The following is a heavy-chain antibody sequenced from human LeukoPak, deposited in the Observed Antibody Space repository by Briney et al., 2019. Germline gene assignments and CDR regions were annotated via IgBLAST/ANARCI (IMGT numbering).Heavy chain of an antibody. J-gene: IGHJ3*02. CDR3: ARDRGSYFVPDAFDI. Sequence: GGSLRLSCAASGFTFSSYWMSCGRQAPGKGLECVANIKQDGSEKYYVDSVKGRFTISRDNAKNSLYLQMNSLRAEDTAVYYCARDRGSYFVPDAFDIWGQGTMVTVSS. CDR1: GFTFSSYW. D-gene: IGHD1-26*01. CDR2: IKQDGSEK. V-gene: IGHV3-7*01.